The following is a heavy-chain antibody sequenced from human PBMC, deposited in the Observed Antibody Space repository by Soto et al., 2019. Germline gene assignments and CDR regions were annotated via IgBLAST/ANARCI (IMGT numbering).Heavy chain of an antibody. CDR1: GYTFTSYY. CDR2: INPSGGST. CDR3: ARGSGYCSGGSCVRYFDY. Sequence: ASVKVSCKASGYTFTSYYMHWVRQAPGQGLEWMGIINPSGGSTSYAQKFQGRVTMTRDTSTSTVYMELRSLRSDDTAVYYCARGSGYCSGGSCVRYFDYWGQGTLVTVSS. V-gene: IGHV1-46*01. D-gene: IGHD2-15*01. J-gene: IGHJ4*02.